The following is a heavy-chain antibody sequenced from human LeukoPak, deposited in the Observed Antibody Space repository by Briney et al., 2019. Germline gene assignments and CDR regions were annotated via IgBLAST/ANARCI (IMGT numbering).Heavy chain of an antibody. CDR3: VTDLVIKGYFDY. V-gene: IGHV3-15*01. D-gene: IGHD2-21*01. Sequence: PGGSLRLSCAASGFTFSNAWMSWVRQVPGKGLEWVGRVRRKTDGETTDHAAPVKGRFTISRDDSKNTLYLQMNSLKTEDTAVYYCVTDLVIKGYFDYWGQGALVTVSS. J-gene: IGHJ4*02. CDR1: GFTFSNAW. CDR2: VRRKTDGETT.